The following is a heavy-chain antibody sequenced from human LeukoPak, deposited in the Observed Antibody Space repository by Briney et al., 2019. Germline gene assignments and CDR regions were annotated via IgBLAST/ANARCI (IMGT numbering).Heavy chain of an antibody. D-gene: IGHD6-19*01. CDR1: GFTFTRSW. Sequence: PGGSLRLSCTASGFTFTRSWMNWVRQAPGKGLEWVANILGDGSSKNYVDSVKGRFTISRDNAKNSLYLQMNSLRAEDTALYYCAGGSGWIIDYWGQGTLVTVSS. J-gene: IGHJ4*02. V-gene: IGHV3-7*01. CDR3: AGGSGWIIDY. CDR2: ILGDGSSK.